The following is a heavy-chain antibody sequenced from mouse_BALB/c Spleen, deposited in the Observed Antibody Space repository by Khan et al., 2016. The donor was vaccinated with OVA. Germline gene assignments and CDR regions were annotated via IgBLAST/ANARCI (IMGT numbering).Heavy chain of an antibody. J-gene: IGHJ2*01. V-gene: IGHV5-9-3*01. D-gene: IGHD1-1*01. CDR3: ARHEDYYGSRPYFDY. CDR2: ISSGGSYT. Sequence: EVELVESGGGLVKPGGSLKLSCVASGITFSRYAMSWVRQTPEKRLEWVASISSGGSYTYYPDSVKGRFTLSRDNAKKTLYLQMSSLRSEDTAMYYCARHEDYYGSRPYFDYWGQGTTLTVSS. CDR1: GITFSRYA.